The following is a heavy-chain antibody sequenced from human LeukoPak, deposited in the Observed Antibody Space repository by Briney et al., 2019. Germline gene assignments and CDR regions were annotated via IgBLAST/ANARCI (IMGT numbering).Heavy chain of an antibody. CDR3: ARGGPPDYYDSSGYYYYYGMDV. D-gene: IGHD3-22*01. Sequence: GGSLRLSCAASGFTFSSYSMNWVRQAPGKGLEWVSYISSSSSTIYYADSVRGRFTISRDNAKNSLYLQMNSLRAEDTAVYYCARGGPPDYYDSSGYYYYYGMDVWGQGTTVTVSS. J-gene: IGHJ6*02. CDR1: GFTFSSYS. CDR2: ISSSSSTI. V-gene: IGHV3-48*01.